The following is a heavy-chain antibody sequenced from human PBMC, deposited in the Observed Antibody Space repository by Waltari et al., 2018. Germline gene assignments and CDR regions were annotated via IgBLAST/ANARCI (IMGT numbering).Heavy chain of an antibody. V-gene: IGHV4-39*02. D-gene: IGHD3-9*01. CDR3: ARRPYDILTGGFDS. CDR2: LYYGGS. J-gene: IGHJ4*02. Sequence: QLQLQESGPGLVQPSATLSLRCTVAGASFSSKSYYWGWICQPPGKGLEWTGRLYYGGSNDNPSLQSRVTISADTSKNRLSLKLTSVTATDTAVYYCARRPYDILTGGFDSWGQGTLVTVSS. CDR1: GASFSSKSYY.